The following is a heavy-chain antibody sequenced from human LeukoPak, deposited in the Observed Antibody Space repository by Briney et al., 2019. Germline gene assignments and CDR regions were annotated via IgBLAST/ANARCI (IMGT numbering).Heavy chain of an antibody. J-gene: IGHJ4*02. CDR3: ARPVRCSSTIRTGPFDY. V-gene: IGHV4-34*01. CDR2: IDHIGRT. D-gene: IGHD2-2*01. CDR1: GESFRNYY. Sequence: SETLSLTCAVYGESFRNYYWTWIRQRPGKGLEWIGEIDHIGRTTYNPSLKSRLTISVDVSKNQFSLKLRSVSAADTAVYYCARPVRCSSTIRTGPFDYWGQGTLVAIPS.